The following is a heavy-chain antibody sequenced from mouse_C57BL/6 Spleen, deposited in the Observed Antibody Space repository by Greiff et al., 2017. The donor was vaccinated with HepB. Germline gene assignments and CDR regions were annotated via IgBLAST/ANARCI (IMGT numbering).Heavy chain of an antibody. V-gene: IGHV1-15*01. Sequence: QVQLQQSGAELVRPGASVTLSCKASGYTFTDYEMHWVKQTPVHGLEWIGAIDPETGGTAYNQKFKGKAILTADKSSSTAYMELRSLTSEDSAVYYCTREGGLLRYFDYWGQGTTLTVSS. CDR1: GYTFTDYE. J-gene: IGHJ2*01. CDR3: TREGGLLRYFDY. CDR2: IDPETGGT. D-gene: IGHD1-1*01.